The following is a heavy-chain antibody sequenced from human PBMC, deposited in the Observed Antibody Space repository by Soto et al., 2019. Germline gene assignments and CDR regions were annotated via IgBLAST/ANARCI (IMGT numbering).Heavy chain of an antibody. CDR3: AREGYTTSSGFEP. V-gene: IGHV4-59*11. CDR1: GGSITSHY. CDR2: IFYSGST. J-gene: IGHJ5*02. Sequence: TLSLTCSVSGGSITSHYWTWIRQPPGKGLEWIGSIFYSGSTNYNPSLQSRVTMSIDRSTNQFSLRLNFLTAADTAVYYCAREGYTTSSGFEPWGQGTLVTVSS. D-gene: IGHD6-6*01.